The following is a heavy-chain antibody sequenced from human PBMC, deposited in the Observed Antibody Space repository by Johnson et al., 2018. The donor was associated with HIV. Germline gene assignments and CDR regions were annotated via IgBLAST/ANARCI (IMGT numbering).Heavy chain of an antibody. CDR3: TTTGTWYYDSSGYSTSDAFDI. D-gene: IGHD3-22*01. CDR2: IWYDGSTK. CDR1: EFTFSRFA. J-gene: IGHJ3*02. Sequence: QVQLVESGGGVVRPGRSLRLSCAACEFTFSRFAMHWVRQAPGKGLEWVAVIWYDGSTKYYADSVKGRFTISRDNSKNTLYLQMNSLKTEDTAVYYCTTTGTWYYDSSGYSTSDAFDIWGQGTMVTVSS. V-gene: IGHV3-30*04.